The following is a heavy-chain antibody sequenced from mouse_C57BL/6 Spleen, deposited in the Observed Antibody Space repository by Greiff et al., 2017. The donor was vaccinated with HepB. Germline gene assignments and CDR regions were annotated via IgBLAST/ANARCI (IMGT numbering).Heavy chain of an antibody. J-gene: IGHJ2*01. D-gene: IGHD1-1*01. Sequence: VQLQQSGAELVRPGTSVKVSCKASGYAFTNYLIEWVKQRPGQGLEWIGVINPGSGGTNYNEKFKGKATLTADKSSSNAYMQLSSLTSEDSAVYFCARGEDYYGSSYGYWGQGTTLTVSS. CDR3: ARGEDYYGSSYGY. CDR2: INPGSGGT. V-gene: IGHV1-54*01. CDR1: GYAFTNYL.